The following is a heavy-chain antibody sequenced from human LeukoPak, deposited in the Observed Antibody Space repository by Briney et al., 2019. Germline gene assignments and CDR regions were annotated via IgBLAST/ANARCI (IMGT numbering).Heavy chain of an antibody. J-gene: IGHJ4*02. V-gene: IGHV3-30-3*01. CDR1: GFTFSRYA. CDR2: TSGDGSNE. D-gene: IGHD5-24*01. CDR3: ARDGGDGYNQIDH. Sequence: GGSLRLSCAASGFTFSRYAMHWVRQAPGKGLECMAVTSGDGSNEHYAGSVKGQFTISRDNSKNTLYLQMNSLRTEDTAVYYCARDGGDGYNQIDHWGQGTLVTVSS.